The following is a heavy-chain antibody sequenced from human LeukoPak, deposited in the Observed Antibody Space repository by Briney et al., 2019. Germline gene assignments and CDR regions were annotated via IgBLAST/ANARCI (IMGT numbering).Heavy chain of an antibody. Sequence: GGSLRLSCAASGFTFSSYSMNWVRQAPGKGLEWVSSISSSSSYIYYADSVKGRFTISRDNAKNSLYLQMNSLRAEDTAVYYCARDEQLDPGPDLQHWGQGTLVTVSS. D-gene: IGHD6-6*01. CDR1: GFTFSSYS. V-gene: IGHV3-21*01. J-gene: IGHJ1*01. CDR3: ARDEQLDPGPDLQH. CDR2: ISSSSSYI.